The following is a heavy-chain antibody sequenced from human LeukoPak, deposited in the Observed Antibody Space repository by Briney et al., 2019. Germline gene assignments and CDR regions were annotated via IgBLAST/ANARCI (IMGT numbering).Heavy chain of an antibody. D-gene: IGHD3-9*01. CDR1: GFTFSNAW. V-gene: IGHV3-15*01. J-gene: IGHJ3*02. CDR3: TTSTIVRSYYDILAGYYRSGCVYAFDI. Sequence: GGSLRLSCAASGFTFSNAWMSWVRQAPGKGLEWVGRIKSKTDGGTTDYAAPVKGRFTISRDDSKNTLYLQMNSLKTEDTAVYYCTTSTIVRSYYDILAGYYRSGCVYAFDIWGQGTMVTVSS. CDR2: IKSKTDGGTT.